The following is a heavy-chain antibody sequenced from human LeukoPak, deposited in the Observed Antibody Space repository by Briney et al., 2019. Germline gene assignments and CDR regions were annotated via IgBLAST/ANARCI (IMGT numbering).Heavy chain of an antibody. D-gene: IGHD3-10*01. CDR2: ISSSSSSTI. Sequence: GGSLRLSCAASGFTFSSYSMNWVRQAPGKGLEWVSYISSSSSSTIYYADSVKGRFTISRDNAKNSLYLQMNSLRAEDTAVYYCARNSMVRGVYFDYWGQGTLVTVSS. CDR1: GFTFSSYS. J-gene: IGHJ4*02. CDR3: ARNSMVRGVYFDY. V-gene: IGHV3-48*01.